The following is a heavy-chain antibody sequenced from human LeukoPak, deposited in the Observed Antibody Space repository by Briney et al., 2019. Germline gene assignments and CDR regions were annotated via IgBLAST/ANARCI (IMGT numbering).Heavy chain of an antibody. CDR1: GYTFTSYD. D-gene: IGHD3-3*01. CDR3: ARSKGYDFWSGSPYYFDY. J-gene: IGHJ4*02. V-gene: IGHV1-8*03. Sequence: GASVKVSCKASGYTFTSYDINWVRQATGQGLEWMGWMNPNSGNTGYAQKFQGRVTITRNTSISTAYMELSSLRSEDTAVYYCARSKGYDFWSGSPYYFDYWGQGTLVTVSS. CDR2: MNPNSGNT.